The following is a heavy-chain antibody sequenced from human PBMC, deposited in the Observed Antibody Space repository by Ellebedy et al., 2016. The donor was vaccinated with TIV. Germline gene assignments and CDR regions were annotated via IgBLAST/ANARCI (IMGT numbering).Heavy chain of an antibody. Sequence: GGSLRLXCAASGFSFSNYWIHWVRQAPGKGLVWVSIINTDGTAKRYADSVKGRFTISRDNAKNTLYLQMNSLRADDTAVYYCARDRSMTPDSWGQGSLVTVSS. D-gene: IGHD2/OR15-2a*01. V-gene: IGHV3-74*01. J-gene: IGHJ4*02. CDR1: GFSFSNYW. CDR3: ARDRSMTPDS. CDR2: INTDGTAK.